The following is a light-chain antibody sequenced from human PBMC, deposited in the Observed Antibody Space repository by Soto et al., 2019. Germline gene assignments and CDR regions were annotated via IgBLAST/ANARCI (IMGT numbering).Light chain of an antibody. Sequence: QSVLTQPPSVSGDPGQGVTISCAGTSSNIGAGYDVHWYQQVPGTAPKLLIYTNSNRPSGVPDRFSGSKSGTSASLAITGLQAADEAVYYCQSYDSSLSALVFGGGTKVTVL. J-gene: IGLJ2*01. CDR2: TNS. V-gene: IGLV1-40*01. CDR3: QSYDSSLSALV. CDR1: SSNIGAGYD.